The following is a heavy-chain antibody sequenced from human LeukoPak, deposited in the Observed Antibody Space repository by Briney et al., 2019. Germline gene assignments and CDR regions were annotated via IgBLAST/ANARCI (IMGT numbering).Heavy chain of an antibody. D-gene: IGHD5/OR15-5a*01. J-gene: IGHJ4*02. CDR1: GFTFSNYW. CDR2: INKDGSEK. CDR3: AKGSVTDY. V-gene: IGHV3-7*01. Sequence: GGSLRLACSAYGFTFSNYWMNWVRQAPGKGLEWVANINKDGSEKNYVDSVKGRFTISRDNAKNTLYLQMNSLRVEDTAVYYCAKGSVTDYWGQGTLVTVSS.